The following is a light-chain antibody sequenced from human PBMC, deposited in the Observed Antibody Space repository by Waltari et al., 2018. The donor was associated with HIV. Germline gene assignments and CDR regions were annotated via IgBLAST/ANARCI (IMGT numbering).Light chain of an antibody. CDR2: FDD. CDR3: AAWDDSLNGVV. CDR1: SSNIGNNA. J-gene: IGLJ2*01. V-gene: IGLV1-36*01. Sequence: QSVLTQPPSVSGAPRQRVPISCSGGSSNIGNNAVNWYQQLPGKAPKLLIYFDDLLPSGVSARFSGSKSGTSASLAISGLQSEDEADYYCAAWDDSLNGVVFGVGTKVTVL.